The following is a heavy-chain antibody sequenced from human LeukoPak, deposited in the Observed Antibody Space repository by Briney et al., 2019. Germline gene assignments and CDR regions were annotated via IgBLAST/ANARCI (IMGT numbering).Heavy chain of an antibody. Sequence: LQTLSLTCADPGVGIRFNYWSWIRHSPGKGLEWIGYIYDSGSANYNPSLKKRVTISIDTSKNQFSLRLSSVTAADTALYYCAREYSYGYFFDYWGQGTLVTVSS. CDR3: AREYSYGYFFDY. V-gene: IGHV4-59*01. D-gene: IGHD5-18*01. J-gene: IGHJ4*02. CDR2: IYDSGSA. CDR1: GVGIRFNY.